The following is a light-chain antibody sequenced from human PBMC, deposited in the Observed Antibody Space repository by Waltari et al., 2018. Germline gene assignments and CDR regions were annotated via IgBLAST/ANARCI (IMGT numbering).Light chain of an antibody. CDR1: QSLVHSDGNTY. J-gene: IGKJ1*01. V-gene: IGKV2-30*02. Sequence: DVVMTQSPLSLPVTLGQPASISCRSSQSLVHSDGNTYLSWFQQRPGKSPRRLIYKVSNRDSGVPDRFSDSGSGTDFTLKISRVEAEYVGVYYCMQGTHWPPWTFGQGTKVEIQ. CDR2: KVS. CDR3: MQGTHWPPWT.